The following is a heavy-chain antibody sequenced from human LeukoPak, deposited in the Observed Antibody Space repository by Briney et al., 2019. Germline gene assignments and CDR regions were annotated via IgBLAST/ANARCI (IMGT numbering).Heavy chain of an antibody. V-gene: IGHV4-59*01. D-gene: IGHD2-15*01. J-gene: IGHJ3*02. Sequence: SETLSLTCTVSGGSISSYYWRWIRQPPGKGLEWIGYIHYSGNTNYNPSLKSRVTISVDTSKNQFSLKLSSVTAADTAVYYCETGVDCSDFAFHMWGQGTMVTVSS. CDR1: GGSISSYY. CDR3: ETGVDCSDFAFHM. CDR2: IHYSGNT.